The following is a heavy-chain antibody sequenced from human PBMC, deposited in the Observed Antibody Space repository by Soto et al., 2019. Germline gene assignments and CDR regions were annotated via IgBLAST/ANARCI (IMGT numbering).Heavy chain of an antibody. D-gene: IGHD4-17*01. Sequence: QVQLVQSGAEVKKPGASVKVSCKASGYTFTSYGISWVRQAPGQGLEWMGWISAYNGNTNYAQKPQGRVTMTTDTSTSTXXMELRSLRSDDTAVYYCARDWETTVTTQPDYWGQGTLVTVSS. V-gene: IGHV1-18*01. J-gene: IGHJ4*02. CDR3: ARDWETTVTTQPDY. CDR2: ISAYNGNT. CDR1: GYTFTSYG.